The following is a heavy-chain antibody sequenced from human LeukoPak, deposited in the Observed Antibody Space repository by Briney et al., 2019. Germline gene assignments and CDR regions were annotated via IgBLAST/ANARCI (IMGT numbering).Heavy chain of an antibody. Sequence: GGSLRLSCAASGFTFDDYTMYWVRQAPGKGLEWVSLISWDGSRKYYADSVKGRFTISRDNSKNCLYLQMNSLRTEDTALYYCAKDSHGDSYYMDVWGKGTTVTVSS. CDR3: AKDSHGDSYYMDV. D-gene: IGHD4-17*01. V-gene: IGHV3-43*01. CDR1: GFTFDDYT. CDR2: ISWDGSRK. J-gene: IGHJ6*03.